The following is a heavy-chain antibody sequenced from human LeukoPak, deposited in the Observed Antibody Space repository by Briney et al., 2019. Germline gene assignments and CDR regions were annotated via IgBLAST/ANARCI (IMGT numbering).Heavy chain of an antibody. Sequence: PGGSLRLSCAASGFTFSSYGMHWVRQAPGKGLEWVAFIRYDGSNRYYADSVKGRFTISRDNSKNTLYLQMNSLRAEDTAVYYCASGVLSGSPFDYWGQGTLVTVSS. V-gene: IGHV3-30*02. D-gene: IGHD1-26*01. J-gene: IGHJ4*02. CDR1: GFTFSSYG. CDR3: ASGVLSGSPFDY. CDR2: IRYDGSNR.